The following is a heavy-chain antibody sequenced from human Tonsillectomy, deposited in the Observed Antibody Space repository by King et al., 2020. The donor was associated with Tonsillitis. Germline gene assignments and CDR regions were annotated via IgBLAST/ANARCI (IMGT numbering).Heavy chain of an antibody. CDR1: GGSISSSSNF. D-gene: IGHD4-11*01. J-gene: IGHJ3*02. Sequence: LQLQESGPRLVKPSETLSLTCTVSGGSISSSSNFWGWIRQPPGKGLEWIGSIYYSGRTYYKSSLKSRVTISVDTSKNQFSLKLSSVTAADMAVYYCARHYSNYVNRCAFDIWGQGTMVTVSS. CDR3: ARHYSNYVNRCAFDI. CDR2: IYYSGRT. V-gene: IGHV4-39*01.